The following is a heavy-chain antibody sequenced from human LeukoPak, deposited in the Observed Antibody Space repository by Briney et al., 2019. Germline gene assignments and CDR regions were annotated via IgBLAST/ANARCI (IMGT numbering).Heavy chain of an antibody. V-gene: IGHV3-33*01. D-gene: IGHD4-11*01. Sequence: GGSLRLSCAASGFIFSHYGMHWVRQAPGKGLEWVAVIWSDGSKRFYAGSVKGRLTISRDNSQNTVFLQMNSLRVEDTAMYNCARDAQRGFDYSNSLEYWGHGTLVTVSS. J-gene: IGHJ4*01. CDR1: GFIFSHYG. CDR2: IWSDGSKR. CDR3: ARDAQRGFDYSNSLEY.